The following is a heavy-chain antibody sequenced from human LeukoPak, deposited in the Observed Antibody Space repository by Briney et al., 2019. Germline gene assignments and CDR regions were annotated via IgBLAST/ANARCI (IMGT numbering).Heavy chain of an antibody. V-gene: IGHV3-23*01. D-gene: IGHD4-17*01. Sequence: PGGSLRLSCVASGFTSSSYAMSWVRQAPGKGLEWVSAISGSGGSTYYADSVKGRFTISRDNSKNTLFLQMNSLRAEDTAVYYCAKAPGYTVTTGFDYWGQGTLVTVSS. CDR3: AKAPGYTVTTGFDY. CDR1: GFTSSSYA. J-gene: IGHJ4*02. CDR2: ISGSGGST.